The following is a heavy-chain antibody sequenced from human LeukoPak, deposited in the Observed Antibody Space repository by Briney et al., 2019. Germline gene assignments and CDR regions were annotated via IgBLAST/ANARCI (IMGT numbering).Heavy chain of an antibody. CDR2: IIPILGIA. V-gene: IGHV1-69*04. CDR3: ARDVVGATLDY. Sequence: SVKVSRKASGGTFSSYAISWVRQAPGQGLEWMGRIIPILGIANYAQKFQGRVTITADKSTSTAYMELSSLRSEDTAVYYCARDVVGATLDYWGQGTLVTVSS. J-gene: IGHJ4*02. D-gene: IGHD1-26*01. CDR1: GGTFSSYA.